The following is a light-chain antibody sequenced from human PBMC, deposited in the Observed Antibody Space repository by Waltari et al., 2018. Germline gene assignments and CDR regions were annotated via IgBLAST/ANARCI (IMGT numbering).Light chain of an antibody. CDR1: QSVSRSY. J-gene: IGKJ2*01. V-gene: IGKV3-20*01. CDR3: QQYDSSFSTYT. Sequence: ELVLTQSPRTLSLSPGERATISCRASQSVSRSYLAWYQQKPGQAPRVLIYATSTRATGIPDRLSGSGSGTDFTLTISRLEPEDFAVYYCQQYDSSFSTYTFGQGTKLEIK. CDR2: ATS.